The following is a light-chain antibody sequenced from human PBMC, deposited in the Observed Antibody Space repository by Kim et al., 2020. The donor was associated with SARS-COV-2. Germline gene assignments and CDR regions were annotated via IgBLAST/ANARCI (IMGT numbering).Light chain of an antibody. J-gene: IGLJ3*02. CDR2: EVS. V-gene: IGLV2-23*02. Sequence: GQSLTISCHGTSSDVGSYNLVSWYQQHPGKAPKLMIYEVSKRPSGVSNRFSGSKSGNTASLTISGLQAEDEADYYCCSYAGSSTWVFGGGTQLTVL. CDR3: CSYAGSSTWV. CDR1: SSDVGSYNL.